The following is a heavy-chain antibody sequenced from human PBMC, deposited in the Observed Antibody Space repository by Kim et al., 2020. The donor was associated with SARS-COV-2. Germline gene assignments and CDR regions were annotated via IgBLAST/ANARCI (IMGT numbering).Heavy chain of an antibody. D-gene: IGHD6-19*01. CDR3: ARGTGVPGTDH. J-gene: IGHJ4*02. CDR2: INKEGNEK. V-gene: IGHV3-7*01. Sequence: GGSLRLSCGASGFTFSNFWMNWVRQAPGKGLEWVANINKEGNEKWYVDSVRGRFTISRDNAENSLYLEMNSLRPEDTGIYYCARGTGVPGTDHWGQGTLVTVSS. CDR1: GFTFSNFW.